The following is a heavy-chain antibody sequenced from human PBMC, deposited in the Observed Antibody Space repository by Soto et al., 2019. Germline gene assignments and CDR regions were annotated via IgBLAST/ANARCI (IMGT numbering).Heavy chain of an antibody. CDR1: GGSISSNY. V-gene: IGHV4-59*01. Sequence: QVQLQESGPGLVKPSETLSLTCTVSGGSISSNYWSWIRQPPGKGLEWIGYIYYSGSTNYNPSLRSRVTMSVDTSKNLFSLKLSSVTAADTAVYYCARAHCSGGSCYGGFDYWGQGTLVTVSS. CDR3: ARAHCSGGSCYGGFDY. D-gene: IGHD2-15*01. J-gene: IGHJ4*02. CDR2: IYYSGST.